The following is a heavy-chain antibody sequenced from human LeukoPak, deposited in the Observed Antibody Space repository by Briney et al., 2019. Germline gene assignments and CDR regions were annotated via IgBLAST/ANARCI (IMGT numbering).Heavy chain of an antibody. CDR1: GFTFSSYG. CDR3: ARDTGSGTYDYNWFDP. CDR2: IWYDGSDK. J-gene: IGHJ5*02. D-gene: IGHD3-16*01. V-gene: IGHV3-33*08. Sequence: PGRSLRLSCAASGFTFSSYGMHWVRQAPGKGLEWVAVIWYDGSDKHYADSVKGRFTISRDNSKKTVYLQMNSLRAEDTAVYYCARDTGSGTYDYNWFDPWGQGTLVTVSS.